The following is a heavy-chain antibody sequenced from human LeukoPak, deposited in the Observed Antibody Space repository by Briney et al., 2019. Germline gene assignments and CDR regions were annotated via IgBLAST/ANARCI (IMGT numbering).Heavy chain of an antibody. CDR2: IYSGGST. J-gene: IGHJ4*02. D-gene: IGHD4-17*01. Sequence: GGSLRLSCAASGFTVSSNYMSWVRQAPGKGLEWVSVIYSGGSTYYADSVKGRFTISRDNSKNTLYLQMNSLRAEDTAVYYCAKHDYGDLDPYVYWGQGTLVTVSS. V-gene: IGHV3-53*01. CDR3: AKHDYGDLDPYVY. CDR1: GFTVSSNY.